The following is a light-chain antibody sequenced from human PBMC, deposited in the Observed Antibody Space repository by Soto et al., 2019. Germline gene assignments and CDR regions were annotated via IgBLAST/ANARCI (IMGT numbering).Light chain of an antibody. V-gene: IGLV3-21*04. Sequence: SYELTQPPSVSVAPGKTARITCGGNNIGSKSVHWYQQKPGQAPVLVIYYDSDRPSGIPERFSGSNSGNTATLTISRVEAGEEADYYCQVWDSSSGVFGGGTKL. CDR2: YDS. CDR3: QVWDSSSGV. CDR1: NIGSKS. J-gene: IGLJ2*01.